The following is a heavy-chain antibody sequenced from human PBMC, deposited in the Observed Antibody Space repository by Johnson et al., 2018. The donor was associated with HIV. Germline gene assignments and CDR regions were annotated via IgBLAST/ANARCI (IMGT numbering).Heavy chain of an antibody. CDR2: IKSKTGGGTT. V-gene: IGHV3-15*01. CDR1: GFRFSNAW. J-gene: IGHJ3*02. CDR3: TTAWEYYYGSGKLDAFDM. Sequence: VESGGGLVKPGDSLRLSCTASGFRFSNAWMGWVRQAPGKGLEWLGRIKSKTGGGTTSYAAPVKGRFTISRDDSKDTVYLHMNSLKVDDTAVYYCTTAWEYYYGSGKLDAFDMWGQGTMVTVSS. D-gene: IGHD3-10*01.